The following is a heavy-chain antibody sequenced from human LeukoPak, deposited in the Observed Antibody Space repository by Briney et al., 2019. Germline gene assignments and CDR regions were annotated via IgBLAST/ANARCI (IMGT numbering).Heavy chain of an antibody. D-gene: IGHD6-19*01. CDR3: AKDVVPDSGWDLDY. V-gene: IGHV3-23*01. J-gene: IGHJ4*02. CDR2: IYPSGDST. Sequence: GGSLRLSCAASGFTFSTYAMTWVRQGPGKGLEGVSGIYPSGDSTFYADSVKGRFTISRDNSKNTLYLQISSLRTEDTAIYYCAKDVVPDSGWDLDYWGQGTLVTVSS. CDR1: GFTFSTYA.